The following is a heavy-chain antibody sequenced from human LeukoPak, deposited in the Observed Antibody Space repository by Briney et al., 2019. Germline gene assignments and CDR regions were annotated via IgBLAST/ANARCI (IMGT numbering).Heavy chain of an antibody. V-gene: IGHV3-7*01. J-gene: IGHJ6*02. CDR1: GFTFSSYW. D-gene: IGHD2-2*01. CDR2: IKADGGDK. CDR3: ARGRREECSSTSCLHYYYYGMDV. Sequence: GGSQRLSCAASGFTFSSYWMTWVRQAPGKGLEWVANIKADGGDKFYVDSVKGRFAISRDNAKRSLYLQMNSLRAEDTAVYYCARGRREECSSTSCLHYYYYGMDVWGQGTMVTVSS.